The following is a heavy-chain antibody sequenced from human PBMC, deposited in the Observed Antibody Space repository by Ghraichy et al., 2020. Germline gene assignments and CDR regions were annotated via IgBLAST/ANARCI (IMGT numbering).Heavy chain of an antibody. V-gene: IGHV3-53*01. D-gene: IGHD1-14*01. CDR2: IYSGGST. J-gene: IGHJ2*01. CDR3: ARDYAENHVYFDL. Sequence: GGSLRLSCAASGFTVSSNYMSWVRQAPGKGLEWVSVIYSGGSTYYADSVKGRFIISRDNSKNTVYLQMNSLRAEDTAVYYCARDYAENHVYFDLWGRGTLFTVSS. CDR1: GFTVSSNY.